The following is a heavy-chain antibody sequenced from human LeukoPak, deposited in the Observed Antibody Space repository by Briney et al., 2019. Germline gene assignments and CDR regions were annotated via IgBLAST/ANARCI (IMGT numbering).Heavy chain of an antibody. V-gene: IGHV3-48*04. CDR3: ARDRDYYGSGSYSFDY. CDR1: GFTFSSYS. Sequence: GGSLRLSCAASGFTFSSYSMNWVRQAPGKGLEWVSYISSSSSTIYYADSVKGRFTISRDNAKNSLYLQMNSLRAEDTAVYYCARDRDYYGSGSYSFDYWGQGTLVTVSS. CDR2: ISSSSSTI. J-gene: IGHJ4*02. D-gene: IGHD3-10*01.